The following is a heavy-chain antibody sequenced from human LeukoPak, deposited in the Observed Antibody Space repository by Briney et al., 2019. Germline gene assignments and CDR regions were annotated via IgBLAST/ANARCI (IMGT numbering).Heavy chain of an antibody. D-gene: IGHD3-22*01. V-gene: IGHV4-34*01. CDR3: ARGIYYDSSGPDY. CDR1: GGSFSGYY. Sequence: KPSETLSLTCAVYGGSFSGYYWSWIRQPPGKGLEWIGEINHSGSTNYNPSLKSRVTISVDTSKNQFSLKLSSVTAADTAVYYCARGIYYDSSGPDYWGRGTLVTVSS. CDR2: INHSGST. J-gene: IGHJ4*02.